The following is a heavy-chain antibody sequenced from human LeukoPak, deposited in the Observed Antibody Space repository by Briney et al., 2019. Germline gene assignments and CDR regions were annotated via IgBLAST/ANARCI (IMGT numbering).Heavy chain of an antibody. CDR3: ARASAYCSGGSCYTSHLDY. Sequence: SVKVSCKASGGTFSSYAISWVRQAPGQGLEWMGRIIPILGIANYAQKFQGRVTITADKSTSTAYMELSSLRSEGTAVYYCARASAYCSGGSCYTSHLDYWGQGTLVTVSS. CDR1: GGTFSSYA. D-gene: IGHD2-15*01. CDR2: IIPILGIA. J-gene: IGHJ4*02. V-gene: IGHV1-69*04.